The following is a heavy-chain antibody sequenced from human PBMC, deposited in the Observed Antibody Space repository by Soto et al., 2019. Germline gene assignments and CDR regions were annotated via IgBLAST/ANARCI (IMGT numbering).Heavy chain of an antibody. Sequence: ASVKVSCKASGYTFTGYYMHWVRQAPGQGLEWMGWINPKSGDTSYAQKFQGWVTMTRDTSISTGYMELSRLRSDDTAVYYCARVKDADYRNWFDPWGQGTLVTVYS. CDR3: ARVKDADYRNWFDP. CDR1: GYTFTGYY. CDR2: INPKSGDT. J-gene: IGHJ5*02. V-gene: IGHV1-2*04. D-gene: IGHD4-17*01.